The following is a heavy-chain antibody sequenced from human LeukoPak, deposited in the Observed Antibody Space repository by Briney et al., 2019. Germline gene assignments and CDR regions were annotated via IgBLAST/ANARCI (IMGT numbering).Heavy chain of an antibody. CDR2: IYYSGST. CDR3: ARLRARGAARPAYMDV. J-gene: IGHJ6*03. V-gene: IGHV4-59*01. Sequence: SETLSLTCTVSGGPINIYYWIWIRQPPGRGREGIVYIYYSGSTNYPPSLKGRVTISVDTSKNPSSLKLSSVTAADTAVYYCARLRARGAARPAYMDVWGKGTTVTVSS. D-gene: IGHD6-6*01. CDR1: GGPINIYY.